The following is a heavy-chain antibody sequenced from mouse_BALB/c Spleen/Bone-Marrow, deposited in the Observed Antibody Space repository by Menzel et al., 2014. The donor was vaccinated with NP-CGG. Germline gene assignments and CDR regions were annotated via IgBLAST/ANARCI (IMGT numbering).Heavy chain of an antibody. Sequence: VKLVESGPGLVAPSQSLSITCTVSGFSLTSYGVHWVRPPPGKGLEWLGVIWAGGSKNYNSVLMSRLSISKDNSKSQVFLKMNSLQTDDTAMYYCAREYYGNGYAMDYWGQGTSVTVSS. D-gene: IGHD2-1*01. V-gene: IGHV2-9*02. CDR2: IWAGGSK. CDR1: GFSLTSYG. J-gene: IGHJ4*01. CDR3: AREYYGNGYAMDY.